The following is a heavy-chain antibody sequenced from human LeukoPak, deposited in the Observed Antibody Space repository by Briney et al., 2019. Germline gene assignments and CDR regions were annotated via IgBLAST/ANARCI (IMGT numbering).Heavy chain of an antibody. CDR3: ERIYFNYDILTGYSPNWFDP. Sequence: ASVKVSCKASGYTFTSYGISWVRQAPGQGLEWMGWISAYNGNTNYAQKLQGRVTMTTDTSTSTAYMELRSLRSDDTAVYYCERIYFNYDILTGYSPNWFDPWGQGTLVTVSS. CDR1: GYTFTSYG. CDR2: ISAYNGNT. J-gene: IGHJ5*02. D-gene: IGHD3-9*01. V-gene: IGHV1-18*01.